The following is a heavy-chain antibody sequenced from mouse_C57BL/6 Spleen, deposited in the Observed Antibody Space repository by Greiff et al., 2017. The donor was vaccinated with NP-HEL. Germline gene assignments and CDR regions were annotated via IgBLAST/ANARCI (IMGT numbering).Heavy chain of an antibody. V-gene: IGHV1-19*01. CDR3: ARWDYYGSSYHWYFDV. J-gene: IGHJ1*03. CDR1: GYTFTDYY. D-gene: IGHD1-1*01. Sequence: LVKPGASVKMSCKASGYTFTDYYMNWVKQSHGKSLEWIGVINPYNGGTSYNQKFKGKATLTVDKSSSTAYMELNSLTSEDSAVYYCARWDYYGSSYHWYFDVWGTGTTVTVSS. CDR2: INPYNGGT.